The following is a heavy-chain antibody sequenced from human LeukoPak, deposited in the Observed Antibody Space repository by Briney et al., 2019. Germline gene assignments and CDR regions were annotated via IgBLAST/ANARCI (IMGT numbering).Heavy chain of an antibody. CDR2: INHSGST. D-gene: IGHD3-22*01. V-gene: IGHV4-34*01. CDR3: ARAGESSGYYQRPRFDY. CDR1: GGSFSGYY. J-gene: IGHJ4*02. Sequence: SETLSLTCAVYGGSFSGYYWSWIFQPPGKGLEWIGEINHSGSTNCNPSLKSRVTISVDTSKNQFSLKLSSMTAADTAVYYCARAGESSGYYQRPRFDYWGQGTLVTVSS.